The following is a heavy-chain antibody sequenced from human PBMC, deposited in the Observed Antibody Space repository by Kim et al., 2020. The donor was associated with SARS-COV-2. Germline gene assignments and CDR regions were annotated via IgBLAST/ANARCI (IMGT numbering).Heavy chain of an antibody. V-gene: IGHV3-30*04. CDR2: ISYDGSNK. D-gene: IGHD2-2*01. Sequence: GGSLRLSCAASGFTFSSYAMHWVRQAPGKGLEWVAVISYDGSNKYYADSVKGRFTISRDNSKNTLYLQMNSLRAEDTAVYYCARDEDCSSTSCSGINWFDPWGQGTLVTVSS. CDR3: ARDEDCSSTSCSGINWFDP. J-gene: IGHJ5*02. CDR1: GFTFSSYA.